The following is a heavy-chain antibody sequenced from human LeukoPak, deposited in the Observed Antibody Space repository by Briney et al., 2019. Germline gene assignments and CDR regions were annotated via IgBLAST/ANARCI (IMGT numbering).Heavy chain of an antibody. CDR3: ARSTSHYYYYYMDV. J-gene: IGHJ6*03. CDR2: ISSSSSTI. Sequence: GGSLRLSCAASGFTFSSYSMNWVRQAPGKGLEWVSYISSSSSTIYYADSVKGRFTISRDNATNTLFLQMTSLRADDTAVYYCARSTSHYYYYYMDVWGKGTTVTISS. V-gene: IGHV3-48*04. CDR1: GFTFSSYS.